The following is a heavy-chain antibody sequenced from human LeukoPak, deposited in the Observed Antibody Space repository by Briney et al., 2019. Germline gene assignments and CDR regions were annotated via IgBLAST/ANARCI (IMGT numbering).Heavy chain of an antibody. Sequence: PGGSLRLSCAASGFTFSSYGMSWVRQVPGKGLEWVSAISGSGGSTYYADSVKGRFTISRDNSKNTLYLQMNSLRAEDTAVYYCAKDLSLAAYYDSSGQSLDYWSQGTLVTVSS. V-gene: IGHV3-23*01. CDR1: GFTFSSYG. CDR3: AKDLSLAAYYDSSGQSLDY. J-gene: IGHJ4*02. CDR2: ISGSGGST. D-gene: IGHD3-22*01.